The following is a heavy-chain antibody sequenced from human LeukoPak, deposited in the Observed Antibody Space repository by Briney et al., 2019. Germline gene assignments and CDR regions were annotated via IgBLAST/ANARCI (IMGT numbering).Heavy chain of an antibody. D-gene: IGHD6-6*01. J-gene: IGHJ6*03. CDR2: IYYSGST. Sequence: SETLSLTCTVSGGSISSSSYYWGWIRQPPGKGLEWIGSIYYSGSTYYNPSLKSRVTISVDTSKNQFSLKLSSVTAADTAVYYCARGGEQLGYYYYYMDVWGKGTTVTVSS. CDR3: ARGGEQLGYYYYYMDV. V-gene: IGHV4-39*01. CDR1: GGSISSSSYY.